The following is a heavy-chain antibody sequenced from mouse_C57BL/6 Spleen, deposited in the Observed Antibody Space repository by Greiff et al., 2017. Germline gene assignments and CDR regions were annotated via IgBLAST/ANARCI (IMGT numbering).Heavy chain of an antibody. J-gene: IGHJ2*01. CDR2: INPSTGGT. CDR3: ARTTMVTPFDY. V-gene: IGHV1-42*01. CDR1: GYSFTGYY. D-gene: IGHD2-2*01. Sequence: VQLKESGPELVKPGASVKISCKASGYSFTGYYMNWVKQSPEKSLEWIGEINPSTGGTTYNQKFKAKATLTVDKSSSTAYMQLKSLTSEDSAVYYCARTTMVTPFDYWGQGTTLTVSS.